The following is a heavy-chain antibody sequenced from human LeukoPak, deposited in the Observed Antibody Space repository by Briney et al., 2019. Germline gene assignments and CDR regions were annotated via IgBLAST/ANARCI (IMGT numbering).Heavy chain of an antibody. CDR1: GFTFGTYP. V-gene: IGHV3-30*04. CDR3: ANLYSGSPSDAFDV. CDR2: ISPDRTYT. J-gene: IGHJ3*01. D-gene: IGHD1-26*01. Sequence: PGGSLRLSCAASGFTFGTYPFHWVRQAPGKGLEWVAVISPDRTYTYYADAVKDRFTISRDNSENTLSLQMNSLRGDDTAVYYCANLYSGSPSDAFDVWGQGTMVTVSS.